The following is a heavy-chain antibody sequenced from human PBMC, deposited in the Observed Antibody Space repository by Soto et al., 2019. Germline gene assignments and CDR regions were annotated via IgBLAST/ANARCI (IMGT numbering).Heavy chain of an antibody. J-gene: IGHJ6*02. Sequence: PSETLSLTCTVSGGSISTYFWSWIRQPAGGGLEWIGRSYTTGSTNYNPSLKSRVTMSLDTSRNQFSLKLSSVTAADTAVYYCAREGGYFYSSGSGVYHCHGVDVWGQGTTVTVSS. CDR3: AREGGYFYSSGSGVYHCHGVDV. D-gene: IGHD3-22*01. V-gene: IGHV4-4*07. CDR1: GGSISTYF. CDR2: SYTTGST.